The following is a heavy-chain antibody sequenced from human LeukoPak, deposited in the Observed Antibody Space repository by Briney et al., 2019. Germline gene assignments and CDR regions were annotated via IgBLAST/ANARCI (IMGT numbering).Heavy chain of an antibody. CDR1: GFTFSSYA. V-gene: IGHV3-30-3*01. Sequence: GGSLRLSCAASGFTFSSYAMHWVRQAPGKGLEWVAVISYDGSNKNYADSVKGRFTISRDNSKNTLYLQMNSLRAEDTAVYYCARVRNWDLDYWGQGTLVTVSS. CDR2: ISYDGSNK. D-gene: IGHD7-27*01. CDR3: ARVRNWDLDY. J-gene: IGHJ4*02.